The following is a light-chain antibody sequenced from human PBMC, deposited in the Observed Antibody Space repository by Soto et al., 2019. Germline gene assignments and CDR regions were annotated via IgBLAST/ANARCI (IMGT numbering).Light chain of an antibody. CDR3: QQTYSTPRT. Sequence: DIQMTQSPSSLSASVGDRVTLTCRASQSISSYLNWYQQEPGKAPKLLIYAASTLQRGVPSKYTGSGFGTDFTLTFSSLQPEDFATYYCQQTYSTPRTFGQGTKVDIK. J-gene: IGKJ1*01. CDR1: QSISSY. CDR2: AAS. V-gene: IGKV1-39*01.